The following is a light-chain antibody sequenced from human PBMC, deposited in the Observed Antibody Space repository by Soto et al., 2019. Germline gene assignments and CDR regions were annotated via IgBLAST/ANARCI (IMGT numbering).Light chain of an antibody. CDR2: DVS. Sequence: QSALTQLASVFGSPGQSITISCTGTSSDVGGYNFVSWYQHHPGQAPKLIIYDVSNRPSGVSNRFSGSKSGNTASLTISGLQAEEESDSYCWSYTSSSTLDVFGTGTKRTVL. CDR1: SSDVGGYNF. V-gene: IGLV2-14*03. CDR3: WSYTSSSTLDV. J-gene: IGLJ1*01.